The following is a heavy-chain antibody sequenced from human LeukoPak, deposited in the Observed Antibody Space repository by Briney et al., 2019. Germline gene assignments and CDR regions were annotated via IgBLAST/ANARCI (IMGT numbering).Heavy chain of an antibody. J-gene: IGHJ6*03. V-gene: IGHV1-46*01. CDR2: INPSGGST. Sequence: ASVKVSCKASGYTFTSYYMHWVRQAPGQGLEWMGIINPSGGSTSYAQKFQGRVTMTRDMTTSTVYMELSSLRSEDTAVYYCARDRRYSSSWYLAYYCYYMDVWGKGTTVTVSS. CDR1: GYTFTSYY. D-gene: IGHD6-13*01. CDR3: ARDRRYSSSWYLAYYCYYMDV.